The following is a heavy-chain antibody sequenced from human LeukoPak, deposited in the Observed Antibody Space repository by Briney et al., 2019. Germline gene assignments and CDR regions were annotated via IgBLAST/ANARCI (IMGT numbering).Heavy chain of an antibody. D-gene: IGHD2-2*02. Sequence: GGSLRLSCAASGFTLNSYAMNWVRQAPGKGLEWVSVISGSSGTAFYAGSVKGRFTISRDNSKNTLYLQMNSLRAEDTAVYYCAKSPRRGYCSSTSCYTYYYYYYMDVWGKGTTVTVSS. CDR3: AKSPRRGYCSSTSCYTYYYYYYMDV. CDR1: GFTLNSYA. J-gene: IGHJ6*03. V-gene: IGHV3-23*01. CDR2: ISGSSGTA.